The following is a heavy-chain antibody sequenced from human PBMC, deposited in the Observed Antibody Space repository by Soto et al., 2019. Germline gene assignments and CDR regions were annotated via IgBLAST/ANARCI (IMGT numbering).Heavy chain of an antibody. CDR1: GFTFSSYG. D-gene: IGHD7-27*01. CDR2: ISYDGSNK. CDR3: AKNPGDAYYMDV. J-gene: IGHJ6*03. Sequence: GGSLRLSCAASGFTFSSYGMHWVRQAPGKGLEWVAVISYDGSNKYYADSVKGRFTISRDNSKNTLYLQMNSLRAEDTAVYYCAKNPGDAYYMDVWGKGTTVTVSS. V-gene: IGHV3-30*18.